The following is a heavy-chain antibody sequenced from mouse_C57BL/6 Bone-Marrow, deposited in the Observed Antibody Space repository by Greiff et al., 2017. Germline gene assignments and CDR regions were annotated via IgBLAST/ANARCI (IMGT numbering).Heavy chain of an antibody. CDR2: IRSKSNNYAT. CDR3: VRHGGLRLHYAMDY. J-gene: IGHJ4*01. Sequence: EVKVVESGGGLVQPKGSLKLSCAASGFSFNTYAMNWVRQAPGKGLEWVARIRSKSNNYATYYADSVKDRFTISRDDSESMLYLQMNNLKTEDTAKYYCVRHGGLRLHYAMDYWGQGTSVTVSS. CDR1: GFSFNTYA. D-gene: IGHD3-2*02. V-gene: IGHV10-1*01.